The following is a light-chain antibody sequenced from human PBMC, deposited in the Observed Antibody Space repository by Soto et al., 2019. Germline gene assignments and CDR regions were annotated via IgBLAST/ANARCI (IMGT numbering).Light chain of an antibody. J-gene: IGKJ1*01. CDR1: ESIYSW. CDR3: LEYNTNSRT. V-gene: IGKV1-5*03. CDR2: KTS. Sequence: IPMTQSPSTLSASVGDTVTIICRASESIYSWLAWYKQIPGKAPQLLMYKTSTLQSGVPSRFSGSGSGAEYTLTISSLQPDDFATYYCLEYNTNSRTFGQGTRVENK.